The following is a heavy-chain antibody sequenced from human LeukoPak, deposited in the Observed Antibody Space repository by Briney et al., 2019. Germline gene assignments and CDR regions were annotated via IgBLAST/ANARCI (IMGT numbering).Heavy chain of an antibody. CDR2: IYSGGST. V-gene: IGHV3-53*01. Sequence: GESLRLSCAASGFTVSYNYMSWVRQAPGKGLEWVSVIYSGGSTYYADSVKGRFTISRDNSKNTLYLQMNSQRAEDMAVYYCARGYSSGWYGGYWGQGTLVTVSS. CDR1: GFTVSYNY. CDR3: ARGYSSGWYGGY. J-gene: IGHJ4*02. D-gene: IGHD6-19*01.